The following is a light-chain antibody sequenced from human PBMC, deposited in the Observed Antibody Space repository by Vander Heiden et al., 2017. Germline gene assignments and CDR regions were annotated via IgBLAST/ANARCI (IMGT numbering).Light chain of an antibody. CDR1: SSDVGGYNY. J-gene: IGLJ2*01. Sequence: QSALTQPRSVSGSPGQSVTISCTGTSSDVGGYNYVSWYQQHPGKAPKLMIYDISKRPSGVDDRFSGSKSGNTASLTISGLQADDEADYYCCSYAGSYSVVFGGGTQLTVL. CDR2: DIS. CDR3: CSYAGSYSVV. V-gene: IGLV2-11*01.